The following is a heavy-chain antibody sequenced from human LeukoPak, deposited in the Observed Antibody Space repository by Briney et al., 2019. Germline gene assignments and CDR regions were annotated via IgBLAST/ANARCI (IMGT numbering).Heavy chain of an antibody. CDR2: INHSGST. Sequence: PSETLSLTCAVYGGSFSGYYWSWIRQPPGKGLEWIGEINHSGSTNYNPSLKSRVTISVDTSKNQFSLKLSSVTAADTAVYYCARSITIFGVVIHPFDYWGQGTLVTVSS. V-gene: IGHV4-34*01. D-gene: IGHD3-3*01. CDR1: GGSFSGYY. J-gene: IGHJ4*02. CDR3: ARSITIFGVVIHPFDY.